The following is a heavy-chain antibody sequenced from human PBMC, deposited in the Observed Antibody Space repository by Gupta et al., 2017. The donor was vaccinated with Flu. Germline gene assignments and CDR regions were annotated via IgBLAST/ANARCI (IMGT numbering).Heavy chain of an antibody. D-gene: IGHD2-21*02. CDR1: GGSFSGYY. CDR2: INHSGST. Sequence: QVQLQQWGAGLLKPSETLSLTCAVYGGSFSGYYWSWIRQPPGKGLEWIGEINHSGSTNYNPSLKSRVTISVDTSKNQFSLKLSSVTAADTAVYYCARVPRLTRKGYYFDYWGQGTLVTVSS. CDR3: ARVPRLTRKGYYFDY. J-gene: IGHJ4*02. V-gene: IGHV4-34*01.